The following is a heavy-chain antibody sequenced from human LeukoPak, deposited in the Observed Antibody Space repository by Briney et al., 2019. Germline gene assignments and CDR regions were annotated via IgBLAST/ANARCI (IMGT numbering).Heavy chain of an antibody. CDR2: IRYDGSNK. V-gene: IGHV3-30*02. CDR1: GFTFSSYG. D-gene: IGHD6-13*01. CDR3: AKDLTAAAGGFDY. Sequence: GGSLRLSCAASGFTFSSYGMHWVRQAPGKGLEWVAFIRYDGSNKYYADSVKGRFTISRDNSKNTLYLQMNSLRAEDTAVYYCAKDLTAAAGGFDYWGQGTLVTV. J-gene: IGHJ4*02.